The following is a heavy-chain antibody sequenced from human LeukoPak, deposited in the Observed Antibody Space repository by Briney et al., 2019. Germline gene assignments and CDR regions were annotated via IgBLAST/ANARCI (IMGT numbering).Heavy chain of an antibody. V-gene: IGHV1-2*02. CDR3: ARGDLVRHYYYMDV. J-gene: IGHJ6*03. CDR2: INPNSADT. CDR1: GYTFTGYY. D-gene: IGHD6-6*01. Sequence: PGASVKVSCKASGYTFTGYYVHWVRQAPGQGLEWIGWINPNSADTNYAQKFQGRVTMTRDTSISTAYMELSGLRSDDTAVYYCARGDLVRHYYYMDVWGKGTTVTVSS.